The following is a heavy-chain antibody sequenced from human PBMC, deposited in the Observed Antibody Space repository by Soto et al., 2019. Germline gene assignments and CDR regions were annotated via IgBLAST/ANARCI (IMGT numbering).Heavy chain of an antibody. Sequence: QLQLQESGPGLVKPSETLSLTCTVSGGSISSSSYYWGWIRQPPGKGLEWIGSIYYSGSTYYNPSLKSRVTISVDTSKNQFSLKLSSVTAADTAVYYCARHWERWLQLRGYFDLWGRGTLVTVSS. CDR1: GGSISSSSYY. CDR3: ARHWERWLQLRGYFDL. J-gene: IGHJ2*01. V-gene: IGHV4-39*01. D-gene: IGHD5-12*01. CDR2: IYYSGST.